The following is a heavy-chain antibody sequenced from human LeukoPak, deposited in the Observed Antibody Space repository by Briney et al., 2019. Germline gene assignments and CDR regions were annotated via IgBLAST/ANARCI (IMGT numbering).Heavy chain of an antibody. CDR2: ISYIGTT. D-gene: IGHD4-17*01. J-gene: IGHJ3*02. CDR3: ARDLVTVTKGFDI. CDR1: DDSFSSHY. Sequence: SETLSLTCAVSDDSFSSHYWTWIRQPPGKGLEWIGYISYIGTTNYNPSLKSRVTISIDTSKNQSSLKLSSVTAADTAVYYCARDLVTVTKGFDIWGQGTMVSVSS. V-gene: IGHV4-59*11.